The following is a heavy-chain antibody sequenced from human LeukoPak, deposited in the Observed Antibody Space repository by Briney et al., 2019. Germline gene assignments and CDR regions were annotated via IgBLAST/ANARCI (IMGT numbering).Heavy chain of an antibody. Sequence: TGGSLRLSCAASGFTFNSYGMHWVRQAPGKGLEWVAVVSYDGTNKYYADSVKGRFTISRDNSKNTLYLQMNSLRAEDTAVYYCAKEVGSGWYFLDYWGQGTLVTVSS. CDR1: GFTFNSYG. CDR3: AKEVGSGWYFLDY. V-gene: IGHV3-30*18. D-gene: IGHD6-19*01. CDR2: VSYDGTNK. J-gene: IGHJ4*02.